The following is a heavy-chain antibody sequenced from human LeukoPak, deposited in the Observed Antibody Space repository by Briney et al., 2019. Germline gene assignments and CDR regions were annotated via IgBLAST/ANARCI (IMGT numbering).Heavy chain of an antibody. CDR2: IHHEGST. V-gene: IGHV4-4*02. Sequence: SGTLSLTCGVTGGSISSSIRWSWVRQPPGKGLEWIGEIHHEGSTKYSPSLKSRVTISVDKSKNQFSLKLNSMTAADTAVYYCTAQGGWYIDYWGQGTLVTVSS. J-gene: IGHJ4*02. CDR3: TAQGGWYIDY. CDR1: GGSISSSIR. D-gene: IGHD6-19*01.